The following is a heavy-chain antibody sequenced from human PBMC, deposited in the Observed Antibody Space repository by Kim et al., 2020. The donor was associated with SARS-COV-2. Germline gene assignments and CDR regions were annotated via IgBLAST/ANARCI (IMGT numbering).Heavy chain of an antibody. J-gene: IGHJ4*02. Sequence: YADSVKGRFTISRDNAKNSLYLQMNSLRAEDTALYYCAKDFLGYSSSWDYWGQGTLVTVSS. D-gene: IGHD6-6*01. CDR3: AKDFLGYSSSWDY. V-gene: IGHV3-9*01.